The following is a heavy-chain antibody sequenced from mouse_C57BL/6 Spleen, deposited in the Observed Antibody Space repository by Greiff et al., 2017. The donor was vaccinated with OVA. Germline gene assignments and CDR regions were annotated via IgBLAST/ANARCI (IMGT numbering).Heavy chain of an antibody. D-gene: IGHD1-1*01. Sequence: DVKLVESGGGLVKPGGSLKLSCAASGFTFSDYGMHWVRQAPEKGLEWVAYISSGSSTIYYADTVKGRFTISRDNAKNTLFLQMTSLRSEDTAMYYCARGYYGSSLLDYWGQGTTLTVSS. CDR2: ISSGSSTI. CDR1: GFTFSDYG. J-gene: IGHJ2*01. V-gene: IGHV5-17*01. CDR3: ARGYYGSSLLDY.